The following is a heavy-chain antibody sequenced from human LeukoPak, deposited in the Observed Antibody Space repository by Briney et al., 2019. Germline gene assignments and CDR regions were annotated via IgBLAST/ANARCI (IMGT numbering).Heavy chain of an antibody. V-gene: IGHV4-59*01. CDR1: GDSISSYY. CDR3: ARPGWVGATGAFHI. J-gene: IGHJ3*02. CDR2: THYSGNT. D-gene: IGHD1-26*01. Sequence: SETLSLTCTVSGDSISSYYWSWIRQPPGTGLEWIGYTHYSGNTNYNPSLRSRVSISVGTSNNQFSLKLSSVTAADTAVYYCARPGWVGATGAFHIWGQGTLVTVSS.